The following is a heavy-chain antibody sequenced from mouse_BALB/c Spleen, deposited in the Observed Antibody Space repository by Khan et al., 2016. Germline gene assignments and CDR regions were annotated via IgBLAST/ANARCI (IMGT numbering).Heavy chain of an antibody. J-gene: IGHJ1*01. V-gene: IGHV9-3-1*01. D-gene: IGHD1-1*01. Sequence: QIQLVQSGPELKKPGKTVKISCKASGYTFTNYGMNWVKQAPGKGLKWMGWINTYSGESTYADDFKGRFAFSLETSANTAYLQINNLKNEDTATXFCAKYRYYYGSSSYFDVWGAGTTGTVSS. CDR2: INTYSGES. CDR3: AKYRYYYGSSSYFDV. CDR1: GYTFTNYG.